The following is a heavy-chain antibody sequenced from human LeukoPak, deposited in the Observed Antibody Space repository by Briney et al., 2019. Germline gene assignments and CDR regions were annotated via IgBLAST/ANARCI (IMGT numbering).Heavy chain of an antibody. J-gene: IGHJ4*02. Sequence: SETLSLTCTASGGSISSYYWSWIRQPPGKGLEWIGYIYYSGSTNYNPSLKSRVTISVDTSKNQFSLKLSSVTAADTAVYYCARVAYSSSWYLDSAFDYWGQGTLVTVSS. CDR3: ARVAYSSSWYLDSAFDY. CDR1: GGSISSYY. V-gene: IGHV4-59*01. D-gene: IGHD6-13*01. CDR2: IYYSGST.